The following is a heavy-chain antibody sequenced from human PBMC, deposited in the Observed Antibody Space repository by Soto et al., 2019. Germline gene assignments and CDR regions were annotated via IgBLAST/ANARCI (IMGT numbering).Heavy chain of an antibody. D-gene: IGHD3-22*01. Sequence: EVQLLESGGGLVQPGGSLSLSCAASAFTFNNYAMSWVRQAPGKGLEWVSGIGGSGRTTYYADSVKGRFTISRDNSNNTLFLRMSSVRAEDKAVYYCAKSRYAGSSGDWYDYWGQGTLVTVSS. V-gene: IGHV3-23*01. CDR3: AKSRYAGSSGDWYDY. CDR1: AFTFNNYA. CDR2: IGGSGRTT. J-gene: IGHJ4*02.